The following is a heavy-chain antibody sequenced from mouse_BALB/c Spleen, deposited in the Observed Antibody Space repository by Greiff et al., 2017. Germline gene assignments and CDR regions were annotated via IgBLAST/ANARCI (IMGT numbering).Heavy chain of an antibody. CDR1: GFTFSSYT. CDR2: ISNGGGST. J-gene: IGHJ3*01. V-gene: IGHV5-12-2*01. Sequence: DVMLVESGGGLVQPGGSLKLSCAASGFTFSSYTMSWVRQTPEKRLEWVAYISNGGGSTYYPDTVKGRFTISRDNAKNTLYLQMSSLKSEDTAMYYCARHGTGRAWFAYWGQGTLVTVSA. D-gene: IGHD4-1*01. CDR3: ARHGTGRAWFAY.